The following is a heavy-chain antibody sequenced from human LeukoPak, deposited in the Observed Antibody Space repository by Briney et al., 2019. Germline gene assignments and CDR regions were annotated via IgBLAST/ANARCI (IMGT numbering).Heavy chain of an antibody. J-gene: IGHJ3*02. CDR2: ISGSGGST. CDR1: GFTFSSYA. Sequence: GGSLRLSCAASGFTFSSYAMSWVRQAPGKGLEWVSAISGSGGSTYYADSVKGRFTISRDNSKNTLYLQMNSLRAEDTAVYYCAKGVYCSSTTQCAFDIWGQGTMVTVSS. D-gene: IGHD2-2*01. CDR3: AKGVYCSSTTQCAFDI. V-gene: IGHV3-23*01.